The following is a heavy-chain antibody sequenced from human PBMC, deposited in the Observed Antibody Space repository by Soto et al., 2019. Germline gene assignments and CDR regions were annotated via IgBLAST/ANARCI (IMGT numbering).Heavy chain of an antibody. D-gene: IGHD2-2*01. CDR3: AYYTSFSRYSFFGRDV. CDR1: GFTFSDYA. J-gene: IGHJ6*02. V-gene: IGHV3-49*03. Sequence: PGGSLRLSCTTSGFTFSDYAISWFRQAPGKGLEWVGVIRSKAYGVTTDYAASVKCRFAISRDDSKDTAYLQMNSVTTEDTDVYFCAYYTSFSRYSFFGRDVGGHGTMFKVSS. CDR2: IRSKAYGVTT.